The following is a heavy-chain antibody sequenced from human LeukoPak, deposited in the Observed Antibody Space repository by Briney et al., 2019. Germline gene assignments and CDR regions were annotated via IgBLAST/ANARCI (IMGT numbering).Heavy chain of an antibody. Sequence: GESLKISCKGSGYSFTSYWISWVRQMPGKGLEWMGIIYPGDSDTRYSPSFQGQVTISADKSISTAYLQWSSLKASDTAMYYCVSKGIAAASGYFDYWGQGTLGTVSS. CDR2: IYPGDSDT. CDR1: GYSFTSYW. J-gene: IGHJ4*02. CDR3: VSKGIAAASGYFDY. V-gene: IGHV5-51*01. D-gene: IGHD6-13*01.